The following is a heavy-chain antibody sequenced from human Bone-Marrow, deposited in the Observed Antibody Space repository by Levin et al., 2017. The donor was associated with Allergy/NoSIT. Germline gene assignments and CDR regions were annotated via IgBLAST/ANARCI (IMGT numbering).Heavy chain of an antibody. CDR1: GFTFTNYG. CDR2: ISHVGANK. V-gene: IGHV3-30*18. CDR3: AKGGVDCSAASCYID. J-gene: IGHJ4*02. Sequence: PGGSLRLSCAASGFTFTNYGIHWVRQAPGKGLEWVAVISHVGANKYYADSVKGRFTISRDNSKNTVYLQMNSLRPEDTAVYYCAKGGVDCSAASCYIDWGQGTLVTVSS. D-gene: IGHD2-2*02.